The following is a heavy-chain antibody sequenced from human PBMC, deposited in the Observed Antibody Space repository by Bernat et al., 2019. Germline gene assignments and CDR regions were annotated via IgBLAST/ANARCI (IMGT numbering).Heavy chain of an antibody. CDR3: ARDEGSTSQYYYYYMDV. CDR1: GYTFTGYY. CDR2: IHPNSGGT. V-gene: IGHV1-2*06. Sequence: QVQLVQSGVEVKKPGASVKVSCKASGYTFTGYYMPWVRQAPGQGLGWMGRIHPNSGGTNYAQKVQGRVTMTRDTSISTAYMERSRLRCDDTAVYYGARDEGSTSQYYYYYMDVWGEGTTVTVSS. D-gene: IGHD2-2*01. J-gene: IGHJ6*03.